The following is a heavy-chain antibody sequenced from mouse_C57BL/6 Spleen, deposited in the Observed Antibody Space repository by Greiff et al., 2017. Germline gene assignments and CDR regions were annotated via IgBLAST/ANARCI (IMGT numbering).Heavy chain of an antibody. D-gene: IGHD1-1*01. Sequence: VKLMESGAELVRPGASVTLSCKASGYTFTDYEMHWVKQTPVHGLEWIGAIDPETGGTAYNQKFKGKAILTADKSSSTAYMELRSLTSEDSAVYYCTHTVVATGAMDYWGQGTSVTVSS. CDR3: THTVVATGAMDY. V-gene: IGHV1-15*01. CDR2: IDPETGGT. J-gene: IGHJ4*01. CDR1: GYTFTDYE.